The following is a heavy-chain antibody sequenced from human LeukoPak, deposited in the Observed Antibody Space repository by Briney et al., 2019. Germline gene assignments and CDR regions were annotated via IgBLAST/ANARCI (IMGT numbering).Heavy chain of an antibody. CDR2: IIPIFGTA. J-gene: IGHJ4*02. Sequence: SVKVSCKASGGTFSSYAISWVRQAPGQGLEWMGGIIPIFGTANYAQKFQGRVTVTADESTSTAYMELSSLRSEDTAVYYCATDYYDSSGYYSLPIYFDYWGQGTLVTVSS. CDR3: ATDYYDSSGYYSLPIYFDY. D-gene: IGHD3-22*01. CDR1: GGTFSSYA. V-gene: IGHV1-69*13.